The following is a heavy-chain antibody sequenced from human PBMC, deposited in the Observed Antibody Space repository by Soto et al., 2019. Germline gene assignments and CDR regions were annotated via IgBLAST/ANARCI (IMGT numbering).Heavy chain of an antibody. D-gene: IGHD3-3*01. CDR1: GFTFSRHA. CDR3: ARTRNGGVADSFDS. Sequence: VGSLRLSCAASGFTFSRHAIHWVRLTPGRGLEWVLAISRDGSYIYYTDSVKGRFTVSRDNSKNTVFVQMNRLIPDDTALYFCARTRNGGVADSFDSWGQGTRVTVSA. V-gene: IGHV3-30*04. CDR2: ISRDGSYI. J-gene: IGHJ5*01.